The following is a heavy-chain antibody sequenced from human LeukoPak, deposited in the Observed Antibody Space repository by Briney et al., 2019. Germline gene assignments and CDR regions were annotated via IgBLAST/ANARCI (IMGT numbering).Heavy chain of an antibody. V-gene: IGHV3-66*01. D-gene: IGHD3-10*01. CDR3: ARVEGSGSYYYSFNY. J-gene: IGHJ4*02. Sequence: GRSLRLSCAASGFTFDDYAMHWVRQAPGKGLEWVSVIYSGGRTYYADSVKGRFTISRDNSKNTLYLQMNSLRAEDTAVYYCARVEGSGSYYYSFNYWGQGTLVTVSS. CDR1: GFTFDDYA. CDR2: IYSGGRT.